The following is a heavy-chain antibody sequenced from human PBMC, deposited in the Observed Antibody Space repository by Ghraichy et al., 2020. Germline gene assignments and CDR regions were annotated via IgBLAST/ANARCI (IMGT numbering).Heavy chain of an antibody. CDR2: ISYDGSNK. CDR3: ARDMGYGDLLYCFDY. J-gene: IGHJ4*02. D-gene: IGHD4-17*01. CDR1: GFTFSSYA. Sequence: GGSLRLSCAASGFTFSSYAMHWVRQAPGKGLEWVAVISYDGSNKYYADSVKGRFTISRDNSKNTLYLQMNSRRAEDTAVYYCARDMGYGDLLYCFDYWGQGTLVTVSS. V-gene: IGHV3-30-3*01.